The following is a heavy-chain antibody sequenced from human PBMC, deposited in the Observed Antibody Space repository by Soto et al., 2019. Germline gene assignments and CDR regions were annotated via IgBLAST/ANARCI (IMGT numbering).Heavy chain of an antibody. Sequence: QVQLVQSGAEVKKPGAAVKVSCKASGYTFSSYGISWVRQAPGQGLEWMGWISAYNGNTKYAQKLQGSVTMTTDTTTNTSYMELRSLRSAETAGYYCARREVGTTLDFDYCGQGDLVTVSS. D-gene: IGHD1-26*01. J-gene: IGHJ4*02. V-gene: IGHV1-18*01. CDR2: ISAYNGNT. CDR1: GYTFSSYG. CDR3: ARREVGTTLDFDY.